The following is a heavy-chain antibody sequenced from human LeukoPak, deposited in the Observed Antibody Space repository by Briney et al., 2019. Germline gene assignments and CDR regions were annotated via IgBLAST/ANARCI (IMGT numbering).Heavy chain of an antibody. V-gene: IGHV3-23*01. CDR1: AFTFSSYG. CDR2: ISASGEST. J-gene: IGHJ4*02. CDR3: ARPSILTGYYYFDY. D-gene: IGHD3-9*01. Sequence: GGSLRLSCAASAFTFSSYGMNWLRQTPGKGLEWVSAISASGESTYYADSVKGRFTISRVNSRNTLYLQMNSLRAEDTAVYYCARPSILTGYYYFDYWGQGTLVTVSS.